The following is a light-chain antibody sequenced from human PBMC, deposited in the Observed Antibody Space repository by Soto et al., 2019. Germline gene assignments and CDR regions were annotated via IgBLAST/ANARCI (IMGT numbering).Light chain of an antibody. CDR3: SPYTSSSTHV. CDR2: LNSDGSH. CDR1: SGHSFYA. Sequence: QLVLTQSPSASASLGASVKLTCTLSSGHSFYAIAWHQQQPEKGPRYLMKLNSDGSHSKGDGIPDRFSGSSSGAERYLTISSLQSEDEADYYCSPYTSSSTHVFGTGTKLTVL. V-gene: IGLV4-69*02. J-gene: IGLJ1*01.